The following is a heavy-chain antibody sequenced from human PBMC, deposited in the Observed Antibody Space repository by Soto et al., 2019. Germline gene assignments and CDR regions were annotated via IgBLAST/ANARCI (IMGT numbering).Heavy chain of an antibody. D-gene: IGHD2-15*01. CDR3: ARDRLLLDP. J-gene: IGHJ5*02. Sequence: SETLSLTCTVSGGSISSYYWSWIRQPPGKGLEWIGYIYYSGSTNYNPSLKSRVTISVDTSKNQFSLKLSSVTAADMAVYYCARDRLLLDPWGQGTLVTVSS. V-gene: IGHV4-59*01. CDR1: GGSISSYY. CDR2: IYYSGST.